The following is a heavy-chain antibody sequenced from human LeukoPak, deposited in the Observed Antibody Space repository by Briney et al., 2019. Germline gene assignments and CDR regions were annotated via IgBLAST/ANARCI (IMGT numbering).Heavy chain of an antibody. V-gene: IGHV4-34*01. CDR1: GGSFSGYY. CDR3: AREGSGYCSGGSCYSESYNWFDP. J-gene: IGHJ5*02. Sequence: SETLSLTCAVYGGSFSGYYWSWIRQPPGKGLEWIGEINHSGSTNYNPSLKSRVTISVDTSKNQFSLKLSSVTAADTAVYYCAREGSGYCSGGSCYSESYNWFDPWGQGTLVTVSS. CDR2: INHSGST. D-gene: IGHD2-15*01.